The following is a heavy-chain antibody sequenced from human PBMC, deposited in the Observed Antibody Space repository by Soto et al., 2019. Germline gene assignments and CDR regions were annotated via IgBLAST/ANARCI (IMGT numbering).Heavy chain of an antibody. CDR2: ISSSSSTI. Sequence: GGSPRLSCAASGFTFSSYSMNWVRQAPGKGLEWVSYISSSSSTIYYADSVKGRFTISRDNAKNSLYLQMNSLRDEDTAVYYCAREFNWNYEGAFDIWGQGTMVTVSS. V-gene: IGHV3-48*02. J-gene: IGHJ3*02. CDR3: AREFNWNYEGAFDI. CDR1: GFTFSSYS. D-gene: IGHD1-7*01.